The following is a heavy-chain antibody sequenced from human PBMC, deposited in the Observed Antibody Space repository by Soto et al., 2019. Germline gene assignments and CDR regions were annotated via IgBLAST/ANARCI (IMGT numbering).Heavy chain of an antibody. J-gene: IGHJ5*02. D-gene: IGHD6-19*01. Sequence: EVQLLESGGGLVQPGGSLRLSCAASGFTFSAYAVSWVRQAPGKGLEWVSAISGSGGSTYYADSVKGRFTISRDNSTNALELQMNSLRAEDTAVYFCAKVSATYSSGWYDHWGQGTLVTVSS. CDR1: GFTFSAYA. CDR3: AKVSATYSSGWYDH. V-gene: IGHV3-23*01. CDR2: ISGSGGST.